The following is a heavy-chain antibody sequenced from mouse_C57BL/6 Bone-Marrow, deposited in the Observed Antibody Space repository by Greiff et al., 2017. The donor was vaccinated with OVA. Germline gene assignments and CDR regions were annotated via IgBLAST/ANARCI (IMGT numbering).Heavy chain of an antibody. D-gene: IGHD4-1*01. CDR2: IYPGSGST. J-gene: IGHJ2*01. CDR1: GYTFTSYW. CDR3: ARGNWDEDY. V-gene: IGHV1-55*01. Sequence: QVQLKESGAELVKPGASVKMSCKASGYTFTSYWITWVKQRPGQGLEWIGDIYPGSGSTNYNEKFKSKATLTVDTSSSTAYMQLSSLTSEDSAVYYCARGNWDEDYWGQGTTLTVSS.